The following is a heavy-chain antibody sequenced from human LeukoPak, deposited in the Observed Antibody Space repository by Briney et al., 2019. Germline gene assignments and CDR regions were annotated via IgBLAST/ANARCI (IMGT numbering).Heavy chain of an antibody. J-gene: IGHJ4*02. Sequence: GGSLRLSCVASGCTFSAYAMSWVRQAPGKGLEWVGRIKSKTDGGTTDYAAPVKGRCSISRDDSKNTLYLQMNSLKTEDTAVYYCSTGGSPFDYWGQGTLVTVSS. V-gene: IGHV3-15*01. CDR1: GCTFSAYA. CDR3: STGGSPFDY. D-gene: IGHD1-26*01. CDR2: IKSKTDGGTT.